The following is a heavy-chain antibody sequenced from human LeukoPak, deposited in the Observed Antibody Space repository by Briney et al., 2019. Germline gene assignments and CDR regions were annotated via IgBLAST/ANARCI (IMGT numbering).Heavy chain of an antibody. D-gene: IGHD6-6*01. J-gene: IGHJ4*02. Sequence: PGGSLRLSCAASGFTFSSYEMNWVRQAPGKGLEWVSYISSSGSTMYYADSVKGRFTISRDNAKNSLYLQMNSLRAEDTAVYYCARRPYSSSSYWGQGTLVTVSS. CDR3: ARRPYSSSSY. V-gene: IGHV3-48*03. CDR1: GFTFSSYE. CDR2: ISSSGSTM.